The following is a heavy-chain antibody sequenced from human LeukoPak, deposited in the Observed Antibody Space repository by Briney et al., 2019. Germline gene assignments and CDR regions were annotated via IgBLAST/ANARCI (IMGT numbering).Heavy chain of an antibody. D-gene: IGHD3-3*01. CDR2: IYYSGST. V-gene: IGHV4-39*07. Sequence: SETLSLTRAVSGGSISSSSYYWGWIRQPPGKGLEWIGSIYYSGSTYYNPSLKSRVTISVDTSKNQFSMKLTSVTAADTAVYYCASDQPGKGFGAVISGYYYYYYMDVWGKGTTVTVSS. J-gene: IGHJ6*03. CDR3: ASDQPGKGFGAVISGYYYYYYMDV. CDR1: GGSISSSSYY.